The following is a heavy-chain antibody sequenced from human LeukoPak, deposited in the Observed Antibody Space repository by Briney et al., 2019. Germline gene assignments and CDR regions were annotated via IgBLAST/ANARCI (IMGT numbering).Heavy chain of an antibody. CDR2: ISGSGDT. CDR3: AKDPNSSRDY. V-gene: IGHV3-23*01. CDR1: GFTFSSYV. Sequence: GGSLRLSCAASGFTFSSYVMIWVRQAPGKGLEWVSAISGSGDTYYADSVKGRFTISRDNSKNTLYLQMNSLRAEDTAVYYCAKDPNSSRDYWGQGTLVTVSS. J-gene: IGHJ4*02. D-gene: IGHD6-13*01.